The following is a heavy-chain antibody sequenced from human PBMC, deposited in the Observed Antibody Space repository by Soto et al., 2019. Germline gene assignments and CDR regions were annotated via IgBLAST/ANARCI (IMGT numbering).Heavy chain of an antibody. CDR1: GGTFSSYT. V-gene: IGHV1-69*08. J-gene: IGHJ4*02. Sequence: QVQLVQSGAEVKKPGSSVKVSCKASGGTFSSYTISWVRQAPGQGLEWMGRIIPILGIANYAQKFQGRVTXTXSKSTSTAYMELSSLRSEDTAVYYCARDRTPDGFDYWGQGTLVTVSS. CDR3: ARDRTPDGFDY. D-gene: IGHD2-8*01. CDR2: IIPILGIA.